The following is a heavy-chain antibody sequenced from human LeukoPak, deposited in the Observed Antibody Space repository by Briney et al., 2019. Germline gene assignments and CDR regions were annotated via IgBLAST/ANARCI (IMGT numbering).Heavy chain of an antibody. CDR1: GFTFSSYS. CDR3: ARDRLERHFYYYGMDV. V-gene: IGHV3-21*01. Sequence: GGSLRLSCAASGFTFSSYSMNWVRQAPGKGLEWVSSITSSSSYIHYADSVKGRFTISRDNAKNSLYLQMNSLRAEDTAVYYCARDRLERHFYYYGMDVWGQETTVTVSS. J-gene: IGHJ6*02. D-gene: IGHD1-1*01. CDR2: ITSSSSYI.